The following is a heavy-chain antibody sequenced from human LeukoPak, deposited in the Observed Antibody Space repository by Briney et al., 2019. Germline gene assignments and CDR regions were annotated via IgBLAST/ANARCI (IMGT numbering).Heavy chain of an antibody. J-gene: IGHJ4*02. D-gene: IGHD6-13*01. CDR2: INHSGST. V-gene: IGHV4-34*01. CDR1: GGSFSGYY. CDR3: ARGVYIAAAQYAY. Sequence: SENLSLTCAVYGGSFSGYYWSWIRQPPGKGLEWIGEINHSGSTNYNPSLKSRVTISVDTSKNQFSLKLSSVTAADTAVYYCARGVYIAAAQYAYWGQGTLVTVSS.